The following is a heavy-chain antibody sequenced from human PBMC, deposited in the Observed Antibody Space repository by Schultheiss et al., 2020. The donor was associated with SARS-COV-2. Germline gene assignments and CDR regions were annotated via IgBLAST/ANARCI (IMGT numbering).Heavy chain of an antibody. J-gene: IGHJ4*02. CDR1: GYSINNGHY. V-gene: IGHV4-38-2*01. Sequence: SETLSLTCGVSGYSINNGHYWGWIRQPPGKGLEWIGTIYHSGSTYYNPSLKSRVTISVDTSKNQFSLKLSSVTAADTAVYYCARGWGIAVAGTGSYWGQGTLVTVSS. D-gene: IGHD6-19*01. CDR2: IYHSGST. CDR3: ARGWGIAVAGTGSY.